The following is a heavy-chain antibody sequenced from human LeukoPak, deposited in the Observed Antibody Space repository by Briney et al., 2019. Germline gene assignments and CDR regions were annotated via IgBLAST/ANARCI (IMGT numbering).Heavy chain of an antibody. V-gene: IGHV3-23*01. D-gene: IGHD2-2*01. Sequence: QPGGSLRLSCAASGFTFSSYAMSWVRQAPGKGLEWVSAISGSGGSTYYADSVKGRFTISRDNSKNTLYLQMNSLRAEDTAVYYCAKADCSSTSCYPTEYYFDYWGQGTLVTVSS. CDR2: ISGSGGST. CDR3: AKADCSSTSCYPTEYYFDY. J-gene: IGHJ4*02. CDR1: GFTFSSYA.